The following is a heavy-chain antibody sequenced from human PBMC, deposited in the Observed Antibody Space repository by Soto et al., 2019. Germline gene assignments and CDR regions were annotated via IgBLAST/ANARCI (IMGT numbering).Heavy chain of an antibody. CDR3: AREHDFWSHYAYDM. J-gene: IGHJ3*02. CDR1: GYTFSSYS. CDR2: INVASGNT. D-gene: IGHD3-3*01. V-gene: IGHV1-3*01. Sequence: ASVKVSCKTSGYTFSSYSIHWVRQAPGQGLEWMGWINVASGNTRYSQKFQDRVTITRDTSASSAYMELSSLRSEDTAVYYCAREHDFWSHYAYDMWGQGTMVTVSS.